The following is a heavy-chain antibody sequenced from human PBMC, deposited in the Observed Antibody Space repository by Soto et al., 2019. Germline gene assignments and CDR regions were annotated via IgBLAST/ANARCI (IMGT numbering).Heavy chain of an antibody. Sequence: PSETLSLTCTVSGASISSGGYYWSWIRQHPGKGLEWIGYIYYSGSTYYNPSHKSRLTISVDTSKNQFSLKLSSVTAADTAVYYCARAGLLWFGELVKYNWFDPWGQGTLVTVSS. CDR2: IYYSGST. CDR3: ARAGLLWFGELVKYNWFDP. J-gene: IGHJ5*02. CDR1: GASISSGGYY. D-gene: IGHD3-10*01. V-gene: IGHV4-31*03.